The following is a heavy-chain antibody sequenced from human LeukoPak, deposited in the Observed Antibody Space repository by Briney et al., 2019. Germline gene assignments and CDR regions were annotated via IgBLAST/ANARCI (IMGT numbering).Heavy chain of an antibody. CDR1: GFTFNNHG. CDR3: AKAPANYVDTAMGTFDY. CDR2: INSDGSST. Sequence: RTGGSLRLSCAASGFTFNNHGMHWVRQAPGKGLVWVSRINSDGSSTSYADSVKGRFTISRENAKNTVYLQMNSLRAEDTAVYYCAKAPANYVDTAMGTFDYWGQGTLVTVSS. D-gene: IGHD5-18*01. J-gene: IGHJ4*02. V-gene: IGHV3-74*01.